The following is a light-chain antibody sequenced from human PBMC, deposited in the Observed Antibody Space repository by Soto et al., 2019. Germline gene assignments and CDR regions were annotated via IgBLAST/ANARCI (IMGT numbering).Light chain of an antibody. CDR2: DAS. Sequence: IQMTQSPSTLSASVGDTVTITCRASQTISVSLAWYRQKPGKAPNLLIYDASTLQEGVPSRFSGSGSGTEFTLTVTRLQPDDFATYFCQQYDKYSTFGHGTKVEVK. V-gene: IGKV1-5*01. J-gene: IGKJ1*01. CDR3: QQYDKYST. CDR1: QTISVS.